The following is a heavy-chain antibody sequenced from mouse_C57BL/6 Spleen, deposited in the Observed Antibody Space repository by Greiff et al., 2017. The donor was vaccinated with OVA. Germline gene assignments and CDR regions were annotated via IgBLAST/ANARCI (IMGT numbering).Heavy chain of an antibody. D-gene: IGHD2-5*01. CDR1: GYAFTNYL. CDR3: ARHYSNYGGWAY. V-gene: IGHV1-54*01. Sequence: QVQLQQSGAELVRPGTSVKVSCKASGYAFTNYLIEWVKQRPGQGLEWIGVINPGSGGTNYNEKFKGKATLTADKSSSTAYMQLSSLTSEDSAVYFCARHYSNYGGWAYWGQGTLVTVSA. J-gene: IGHJ3*01. CDR2: INPGSGGT.